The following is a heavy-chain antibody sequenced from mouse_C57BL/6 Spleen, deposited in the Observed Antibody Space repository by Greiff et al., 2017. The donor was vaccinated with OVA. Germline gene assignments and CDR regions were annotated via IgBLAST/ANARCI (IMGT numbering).Heavy chain of an antibody. CDR2: INYDGSST. Sequence: EVKLVESEGGLVQPGSSMKLSCTASGFTFSDYYMAWVRQVPEKGLEWVANINYDGSSTYYLDSLKSRFIISIDNAKNILYLQMSSLKSEDTSTYYCARVYGSSPWFAYWGQGTLVTVSA. CDR3: ARVYGSSPWFAY. J-gene: IGHJ3*01. V-gene: IGHV5-16*01. D-gene: IGHD1-1*01. CDR1: GFTFSDYY.